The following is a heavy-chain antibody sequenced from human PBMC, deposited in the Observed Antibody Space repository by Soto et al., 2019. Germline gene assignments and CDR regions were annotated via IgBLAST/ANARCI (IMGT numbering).Heavy chain of an antibody. V-gene: IGHV4-4*02. J-gene: IGHJ4*02. D-gene: IGHD5-18*01. CDR2: SHQSGNT. Sequence: QVQLQESGPGLVKPSGTLSLTCAVSGVSIGSHDWWTWVRQPPGKGLEWSGESHQSGNTNYNSSLESRVTISLHKSKNHFSLQLRSVTVADTAVYYCATRDTGRVYWGQGTLVTVSS. CDR3: ATRDTGRVY. CDR1: GVSIGSHDW.